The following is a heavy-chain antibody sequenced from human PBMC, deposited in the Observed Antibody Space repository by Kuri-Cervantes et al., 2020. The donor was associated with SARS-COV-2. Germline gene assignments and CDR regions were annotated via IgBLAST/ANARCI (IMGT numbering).Heavy chain of an antibody. Sequence: KVSCKVSGYTFTTHWIGWLRQMPGKGLEWMGIIYPSDSDTRYSPSFQGQDIISVDRSINTAYLQWSSLKPSDTAIYYCARRGSATTFLDYWGQGTQVTVSS. CDR3: ARRGSATTFLDY. CDR2: IYPSDSDT. V-gene: IGHV5-51*01. J-gene: IGHJ4*02. D-gene: IGHD2-15*01. CDR1: GYTFTTHW.